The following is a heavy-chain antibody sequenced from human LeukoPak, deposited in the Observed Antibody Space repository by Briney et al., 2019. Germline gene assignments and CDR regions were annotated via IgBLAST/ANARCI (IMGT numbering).Heavy chain of an antibody. CDR3: ARDRPQKSIFGVVRDAFDI. CDR2: MYNGGTT. CDR1: GASISGSISGGTYY. D-gene: IGHD3-3*01. Sequence: SETLSLTCTVSGASISGSISGGTYYWNWIRQPAGKGLEWIGRMYNGGTTINYSPSLKSRVTISVDTSKNQFSLKLSSVTAADTAVYYCARDRPQKSIFGVVRDAFDIWGQGTMVTVSS. V-gene: IGHV4-61*10. J-gene: IGHJ3*02.